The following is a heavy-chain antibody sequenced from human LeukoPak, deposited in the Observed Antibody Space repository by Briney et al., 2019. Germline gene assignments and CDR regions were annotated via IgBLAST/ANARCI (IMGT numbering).Heavy chain of an antibody. Sequence: TGGSLRLSCAASGITFSNYWVHWVRQAPGKGLEWVSRINSDGSRITYADSVKGRFTISRDNAKNTLYLQMNSLRVEDTAVYYCASSPVITRDWGQGTLVTVSS. J-gene: IGHJ4*02. V-gene: IGHV3-74*01. CDR1: GITFSNYW. D-gene: IGHD3-22*01. CDR2: INSDGSRI. CDR3: ASSPVITRD.